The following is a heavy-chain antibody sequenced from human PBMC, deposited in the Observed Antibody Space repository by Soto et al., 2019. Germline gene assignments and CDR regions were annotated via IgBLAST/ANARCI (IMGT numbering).Heavy chain of an antibody. CDR2: IYYSGST. CDR1: GGSISSYY. V-gene: IGHV4-59*01. D-gene: IGHD4-17*01. Sequence: ASETLSLTCTVSGGSISSYYWSWIRQPPGKGLEWIGYIYYSGSTNYNPSLKSRVTISVDTSKNQFSLKLSSVTAADTAVYYCARCYGGNSYYFDYWGQGTLVTVSS. CDR3: ARCYGGNSYYFDY. J-gene: IGHJ4*02.